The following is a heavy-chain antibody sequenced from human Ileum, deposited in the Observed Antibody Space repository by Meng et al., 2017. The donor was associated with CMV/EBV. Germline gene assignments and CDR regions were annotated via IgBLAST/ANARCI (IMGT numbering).Heavy chain of an antibody. J-gene: IGHJ5*02. Sequence: GESLKISCAASGFTVSSDYMSWVRQAPGKGLEWVSVIYGGGGTDYGDSVKGRFTISRDSSQNTVYLQMNGLRAEDTAIYYCAPVGGWGTGTPTTMITWGQGTPVTVSS. V-gene: IGHV3-53*01. CDR3: APVGGWGTGTPTTMIT. CDR1: GFTVSSDY. D-gene: IGHD4-17*01. CDR2: IYGGGGT.